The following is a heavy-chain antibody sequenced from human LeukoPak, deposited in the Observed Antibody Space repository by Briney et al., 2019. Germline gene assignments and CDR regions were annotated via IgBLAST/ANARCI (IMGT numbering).Heavy chain of an antibody. CDR1: GGSISSYY. Sequence: PSETLSLTCTVSGGSISSYYWSWIRQPAGKGLEWIGRIYTTGSTNYNPSLKSRVTMSVDTPKNQFSLKLSSVTAADTAVYYCARLSPRTAAFDIWGQGTMVTVSS. J-gene: IGHJ3*02. V-gene: IGHV4-4*07. D-gene: IGHD2/OR15-2a*01. CDR3: ARLSPRTAAFDI. CDR2: IYTTGST.